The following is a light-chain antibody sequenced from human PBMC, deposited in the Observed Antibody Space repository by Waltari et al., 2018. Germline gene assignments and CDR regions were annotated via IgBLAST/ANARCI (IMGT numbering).Light chain of an antibody. CDR1: QSVSNF. CDR2: EAS. CDR3: QQRSNWPPLT. Sequence: EIVLTQSPATLSLSPGERATISCRASQSVSNFLAWYQQKPGQAPRLLIYEASKRATGIPARFSGSGSGTDFTLTINSLEPEDFAVYYCQQRSNWPPLTFGGGTKVEIK. V-gene: IGKV3-11*01. J-gene: IGKJ4*01.